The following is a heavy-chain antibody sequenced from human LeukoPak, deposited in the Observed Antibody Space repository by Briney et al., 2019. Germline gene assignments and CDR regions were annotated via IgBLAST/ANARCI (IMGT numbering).Heavy chain of an antibody. CDR2: IYYSGST. J-gene: IGHJ5*02. V-gene: IGHV4-39*01. CDR1: GGSISSRRYA. CDR3: AKHLPVPANCYDP. Sequence: PSETLSLTCTVSGGSISSRRYARGWIRQPPGKGLEWIGSIYYSGSTYYNPTLERRVPITVATSKNPFSMTLSSVPAADTAVYSCAKHLPVPANCYDPYYQGTRVTVSS. D-gene: IGHD1-14*01.